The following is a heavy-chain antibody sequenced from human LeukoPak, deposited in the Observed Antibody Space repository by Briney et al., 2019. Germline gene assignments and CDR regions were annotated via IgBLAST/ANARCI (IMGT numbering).Heavy chain of an antibody. V-gene: IGHV1-2*02. CDR3: AREIYGSGSFLALDY. D-gene: IGHD3-10*01. CDR2: INPNSGGT. J-gene: IGHJ4*02. Sequence: ASVKVSCKASGYTFTGYYMHWVRQAPGQGLEWMGWINPNSGGTNYAQKFQGRVTMTRDTSISTAYMELSRLRSDDTAVYYCAREIYGSGSFLALDYWGQGTLVTVPS. CDR1: GYTFTGYY.